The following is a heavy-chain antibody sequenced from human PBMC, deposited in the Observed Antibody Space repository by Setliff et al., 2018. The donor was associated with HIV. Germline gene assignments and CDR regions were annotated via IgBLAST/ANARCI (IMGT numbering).Heavy chain of an antibody. D-gene: IGHD6-13*01. CDR1: GFTFGDYA. Sequence: GESLKISCRGFGFTFGDYAMSWVRQAPGKGLEWVGFIRSKPYGGTTEFAASVKGRSTISRDDSNNIAYLQINSLKTDDTAVYFCGRGRSSTWTLDFDYRGQGTPVTVSS. V-gene: IGHV3-49*04. CDR3: GRGRSSTWTLDFDY. J-gene: IGHJ4*02. CDR2: IRSKPYGGTT.